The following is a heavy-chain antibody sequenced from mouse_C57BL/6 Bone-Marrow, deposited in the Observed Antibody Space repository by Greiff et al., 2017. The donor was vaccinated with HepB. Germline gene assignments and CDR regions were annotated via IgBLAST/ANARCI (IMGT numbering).Heavy chain of an antibody. CDR1: GFTFSDYG. V-gene: IGHV5-17*01. D-gene: IGHD4-1*01. J-gene: IGHJ3*01. CDR3: ARPGTVPFAY. Sequence: EVQLVESGGGLVKPGGSLKLSCAASGFTFSDYGMHWVRQAPEKGLEWVAYISSGSSTIYYADTVKGRFTISRDNAKNTLFLQMTSLRSEDTAMYYCARPGTVPFAYWGQGTLVTVSA. CDR2: ISSGSSTI.